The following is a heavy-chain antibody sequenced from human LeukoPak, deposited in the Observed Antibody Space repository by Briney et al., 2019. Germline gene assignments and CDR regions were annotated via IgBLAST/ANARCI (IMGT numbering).Heavy chain of an antibody. V-gene: IGHV1-18*01. J-gene: IGHJ4*02. CDR1: GYTFTSYG. D-gene: IGHD5-18*01. Sequence: VASVKVSCKASGYTFTSYGISWVRQAPEQGLEWMGWISAYNGNTNYAQKLQGRVTMTTDTSTSTAYMELRSLRSDDTAVYYCARDLVGYSYGGYYFDYWGQGTPVTVSS. CDR2: ISAYNGNT. CDR3: ARDLVGYSYGGYYFDY.